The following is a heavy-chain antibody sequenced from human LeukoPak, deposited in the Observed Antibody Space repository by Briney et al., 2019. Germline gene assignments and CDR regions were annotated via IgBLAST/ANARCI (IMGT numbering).Heavy chain of an antibody. CDR2: IYTSGST. CDR3: ARDPLYSSGWYALHNYYYYGMDV. Sequence: SETLSLTCTVSGGSISSYYWSWIRQPAGKGLEWIGRIYTSGSTNYNPSLKSRVTMSVDTSKNQFSLKLSSVTGADTAVYYCARDPLYSSGWYALHNYYYYGMDVWGQGTTVTVSS. D-gene: IGHD6-19*01. J-gene: IGHJ6*02. CDR1: GGSISSYY. V-gene: IGHV4-4*07.